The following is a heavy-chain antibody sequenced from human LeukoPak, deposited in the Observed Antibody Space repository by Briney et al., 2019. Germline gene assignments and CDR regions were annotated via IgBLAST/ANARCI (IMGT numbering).Heavy chain of an antibody. V-gene: IGHV3-23*01. D-gene: IGHD2-21*02. J-gene: IGHJ4*02. CDR1: GFTFNSYA. Sequence: PGGSLRLSCVPSGFTFNSYAMSWVRQAPGQGLEWVSTISVTGSSTYYADSVKGRFTTSRDNSKNTLYLQMNGLRVEHTAVYYCAKTLRSGDWYFDYWGQGTLVTVSS. CDR3: AKTLRSGDWYFDY. CDR2: ISVTGSST.